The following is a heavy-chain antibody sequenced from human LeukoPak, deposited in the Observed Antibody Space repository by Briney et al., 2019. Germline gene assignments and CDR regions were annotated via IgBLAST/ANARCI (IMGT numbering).Heavy chain of an antibody. V-gene: IGHV3-48*03. J-gene: IGHJ4*02. Sequence: PGGSLRLSCAASGFTFSSYEMNWVRQAPGKGLEGVSYISSSGSTIYYADSVKGRFTISRDNAKNSLYLQMNSLRAEDTAVYYCAREPTYTSSWYTSCDYWGQGTLVTVSS. CDR1: GFTFSSYE. CDR2: ISSSGSTI. CDR3: AREPTYTSSWYTSCDY. D-gene: IGHD6-13*01.